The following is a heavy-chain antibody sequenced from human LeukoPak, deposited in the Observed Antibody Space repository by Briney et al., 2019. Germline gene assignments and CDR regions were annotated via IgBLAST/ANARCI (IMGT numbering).Heavy chain of an antibody. CDR3: ARRSQWLVLDY. J-gene: IGHJ4*02. V-gene: IGHV5-51*01. CDR2: IYPGDSDT. CDR1: GSIFTSYW. Sequence: GASLEISCEGSGSIFTSYWIGGGRPLPRKGLEWMGIIYPGDSDTRYSPSFQGQVTISADKSISTAYLQWSSLKASDTAMYYCARRSQWLVLDYWGQGTLVTVSS. D-gene: IGHD6-19*01.